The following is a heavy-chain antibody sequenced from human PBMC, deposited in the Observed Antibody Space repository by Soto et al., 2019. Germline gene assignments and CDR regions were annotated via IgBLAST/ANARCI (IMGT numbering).Heavy chain of an antibody. CDR3: ASKDYDILTGYYPGDYYYYMDV. D-gene: IGHD3-9*01. CDR2: INAGNGNT. V-gene: IGHV1-3*01. CDR1: GYTFTSYA. Sequence: ASVKVSCKASGYTFTSYAMHLVRQAPGQRLEWMGWINAGNGNTKYSQKFQGRVTITRDTSASTAYMELSSLRSEDTAVYYCASKDYDILTGYYPGDYYYYMDVWGKGTTVTVSS. J-gene: IGHJ6*03.